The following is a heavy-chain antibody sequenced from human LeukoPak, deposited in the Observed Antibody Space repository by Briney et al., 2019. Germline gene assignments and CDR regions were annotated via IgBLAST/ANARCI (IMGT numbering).Heavy chain of an antibody. J-gene: IGHJ5*02. V-gene: IGHV1-69*13. CDR1: GYTFTSYG. Sequence: GASVKVSCKASGYTFTSYGISWVRQAPGQGLEWMGGIIPIFGTANYAQKFQGRVTITADEYTSTAYMELSSLRSEDTAVYYCARDRSIAAAAITNWFDPWGQGTLVTVSS. CDR2: IIPIFGTA. CDR3: ARDRSIAAAAITNWFDP. D-gene: IGHD6-13*01.